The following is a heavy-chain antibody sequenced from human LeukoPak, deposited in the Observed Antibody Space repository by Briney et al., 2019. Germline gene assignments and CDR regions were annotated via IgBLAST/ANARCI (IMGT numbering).Heavy chain of an antibody. J-gene: IGHJ4*02. Sequence: GGSLRLSCAASGFTFSSYAMHWVRQAPGKGLEWVAVISYDGSNKYYADSVKGRFTISRDNSKNTLYLQMNSLRAEDTAVYYCARDPDYWGQGTLVTVSS. CDR1: GFTFSSYA. CDR2: ISYDGSNK. CDR3: ARDPDY. V-gene: IGHV3-30-3*01.